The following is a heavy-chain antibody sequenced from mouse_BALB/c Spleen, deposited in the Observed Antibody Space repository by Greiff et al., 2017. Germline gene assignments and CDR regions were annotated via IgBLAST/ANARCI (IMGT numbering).Heavy chain of an antibody. Sequence: EVQLVETGGGLVQPKGSLKLSCAASGFTFNTNAMNWVRQAPGKGLEWVARIRSKSNNYATYYADSVKDRFTISRDDSQSMLYLQMNNLKTEDTAMYYCVRDWGRGAMDYWGQGTSVTVSS. D-gene: IGHD3-3*01. CDR3: VRDWGRGAMDY. J-gene: IGHJ4*01. CDR1: GFTFNTNA. CDR2: IRSKSNNYAT. V-gene: IGHV10S3*01.